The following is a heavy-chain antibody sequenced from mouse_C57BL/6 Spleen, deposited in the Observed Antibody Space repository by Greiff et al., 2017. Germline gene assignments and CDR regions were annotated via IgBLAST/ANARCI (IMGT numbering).Heavy chain of an antibody. CDR1: GYAFSSYW. Sequence: QVQLKESGAELVKPGASVKISCKASGYAFSSYWMNWVKQRPGKGLEWIGQIYPGDGDTNYNGKFKGKATLTEDKSSSTAYMQLSSLTSEDSAVYFCARNYYGSSYPYYYFDYWGQGTTLTVSS. CDR2: IYPGDGDT. D-gene: IGHD1-1*01. CDR3: ARNYYGSSYPYYYFDY. V-gene: IGHV1-80*01. J-gene: IGHJ2*01.